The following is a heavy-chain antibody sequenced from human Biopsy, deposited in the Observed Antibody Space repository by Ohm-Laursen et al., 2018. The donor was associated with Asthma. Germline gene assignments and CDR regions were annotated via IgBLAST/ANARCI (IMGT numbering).Heavy chain of an antibody. Sequence: SQTLSLTCIVSGASISSGGYYWSWIRHHPGSGLEWIGYIDYSGTTYYNPSLKSRVSLSPDTSKNQFSLRLSSLTAADTAVYYCARGRGYCRDGNCYNYYFENWGQGTLVTVSS. CDR1: GASISSGGYY. CDR2: IDYSGTT. J-gene: IGHJ4*02. D-gene: IGHD2-15*01. V-gene: IGHV4-31*03. CDR3: ARGRGYCRDGNCYNYYFEN.